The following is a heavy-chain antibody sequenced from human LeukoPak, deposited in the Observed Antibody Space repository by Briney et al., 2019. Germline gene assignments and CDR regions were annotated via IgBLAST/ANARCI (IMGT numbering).Heavy chain of an antibody. D-gene: IGHD6-19*01. CDR2: ITGSGNT. CDR1: GFTFSSFA. J-gene: IGHJ5*02. Sequence: PGGSLRLSCAASGFTFSSFAMSWVRQAPGKGLEWVSLITGSGNTYYADSVKGRFTISRDNSKNTLYLQMNSLRAEDTALYFCAKGRDSGWYAWFDPWGQGTVVTVSS. V-gene: IGHV3-23*01. CDR3: AKGRDSGWYAWFDP.